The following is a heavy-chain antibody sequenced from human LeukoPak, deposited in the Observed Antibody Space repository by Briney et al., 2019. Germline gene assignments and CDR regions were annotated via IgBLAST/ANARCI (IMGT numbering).Heavy chain of an antibody. D-gene: IGHD6-6*01. J-gene: IGHJ4*02. CDR1: GFTFSSYG. Sequence: GGSLRLSCAASGFTFSSYGMHWVRQAPGKGLEWVAFIRDDGNNKYYADSVKGRFTISRDSSKNTLYLQMNSLRAEDTAVYYCAKEKISDSSSSGQGYWGQGTLVTVSS. V-gene: IGHV3-30*02. CDR3: AKEKISDSSSSGQGY. CDR2: IRDDGNNK.